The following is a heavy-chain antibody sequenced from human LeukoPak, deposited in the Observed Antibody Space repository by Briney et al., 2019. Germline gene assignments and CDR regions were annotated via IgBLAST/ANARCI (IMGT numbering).Heavy chain of an antibody. D-gene: IGHD3-10*02. CDR2: IYYSGST. CDR3: ARQAVRGRSYMDV. J-gene: IGHJ6*03. Sequence: SETLSLTCTVSGGSISSSSYYWGWIRQPPGKGLEWIGSIYYSGSTYYNPSLKSRVTISVDTSKNQFSLKLSSVTAADTAVYYCARQAVRGRSYMDVWGKGTTVTISS. CDR1: GGSISSSSYY. V-gene: IGHV4-39*01.